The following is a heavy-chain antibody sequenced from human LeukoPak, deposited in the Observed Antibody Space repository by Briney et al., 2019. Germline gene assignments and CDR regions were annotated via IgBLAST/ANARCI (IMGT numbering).Heavy chain of an antibody. Sequence: PSETLSLTCTVSGGSISSSSYYWGWIRQPPGKGLEWIGSIYYSGSTYYNPSLKSRVTISVDTSKNHFSLKLSSVTAADTAVYFCARDPRYGDYRPGLHDAFDIWGQGTLVTVSS. J-gene: IGHJ3*02. CDR1: GGSISSSSYY. D-gene: IGHD4-17*01. V-gene: IGHV4-39*07. CDR2: IYYSGST. CDR3: ARDPRYGDYRPGLHDAFDI.